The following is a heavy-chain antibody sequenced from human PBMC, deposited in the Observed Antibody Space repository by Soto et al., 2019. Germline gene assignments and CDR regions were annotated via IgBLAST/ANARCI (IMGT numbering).Heavy chain of an antibody. CDR3: ASVETKRYYYGMDV. J-gene: IGHJ6*02. Sequence: QVQLVQSGAEVKKPGSSVKVSCKASGGTFSSYAISWVRQAPGQGLEWMGGIIPIFGTADYAQQFQGSVTITADESTSTAYMERSSLRSEDRAVYYWASVETKRYYYGMDVWGPGTTVTVSS. CDR1: GGTFSSYA. D-gene: IGHD2-15*01. V-gene: IGHV1-69*12. CDR2: IIPIFGTA.